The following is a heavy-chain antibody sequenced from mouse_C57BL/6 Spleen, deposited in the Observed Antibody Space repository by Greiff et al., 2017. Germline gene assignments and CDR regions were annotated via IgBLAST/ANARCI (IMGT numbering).Heavy chain of an antibody. D-gene: IGHD2-4*01. CDR3: ARDADDYDPWFAY. J-gene: IGHJ3*01. Sequence: EVQVVESGGGLVQSGRSLRLSCATSGFTFSDFYMEWVRQAPGKGLEWIAASRNKANDYTTEYSASVKGRFIVSRDTSQSILYLQMNALRAEDTAIYYCARDADDYDPWFAYWGQGTLVTVSA. CDR1: GFTFSDFY. CDR2: SRNKANDYTT. V-gene: IGHV7-1*01.